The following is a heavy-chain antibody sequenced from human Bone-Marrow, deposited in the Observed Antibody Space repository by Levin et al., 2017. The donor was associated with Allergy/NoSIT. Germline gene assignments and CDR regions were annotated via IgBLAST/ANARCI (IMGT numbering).Heavy chain of an antibody. J-gene: IGHJ2*01. CDR2: VSGRGDST. CDR1: GFTFRNYV. V-gene: IGHV3-23*01. CDR3: AKDPDYGDYSSYWYFDL. Sequence: GGSLRLSCVVSGFTFRNYVVSWVRQVPGKGLEWVSSVSGRGDSTYYADSVRGRFTISRDNSKNTLYLQMNSLRAEDTAVYYCAKDPDYGDYSSYWYFDLWGRGTLVTVSS. D-gene: IGHD4-17*01.